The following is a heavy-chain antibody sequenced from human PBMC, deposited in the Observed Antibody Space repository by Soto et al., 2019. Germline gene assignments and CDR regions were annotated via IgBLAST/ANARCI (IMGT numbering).Heavy chain of an antibody. Sequence: GGSLRLSCEVSGFTFSMYSMSWVRQSPGKGLEWVAKIPQEGVDGHYADSVKGRFTISRDNGKNSLYLQLNNLRAEDTAVYYCARDDLILPAHDFFYGSDVWGRGATVTVSS. V-gene: IGHV3-7*03. D-gene: IGHD2-21*02. CDR3: ARDDLILPAHDFFYGSDV. CDR2: IPQEGVDG. J-gene: IGHJ6*02. CDR1: GFTFSMYS.